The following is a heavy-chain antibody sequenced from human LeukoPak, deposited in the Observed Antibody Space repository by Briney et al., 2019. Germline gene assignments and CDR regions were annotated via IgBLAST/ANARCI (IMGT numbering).Heavy chain of an antibody. D-gene: IGHD3-10*02. J-gene: IGHJ4*02. CDR1: GFMFSSFS. CDR3: AKRPAAVRGVIPYLDY. CDR2: ISAGGST. V-gene: IGHV3-23*01. Sequence: PGGSLRLSCAASGFMFSSFSVSWVRHVPGKGLEWVSTISAGGSTYYADSVKGRFTISRDNSKNTLFLQMNSLRAEDTAIYYCAKRPAAVRGVIPYLDYWGQGTLVTVSS.